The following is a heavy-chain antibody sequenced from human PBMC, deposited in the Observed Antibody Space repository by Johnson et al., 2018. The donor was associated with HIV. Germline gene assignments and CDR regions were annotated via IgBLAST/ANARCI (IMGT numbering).Heavy chain of an antibody. CDR3: AKGGEVWYGAFDF. CDR2: IYSGGST. D-gene: IGHD6-13*01. CDR1: GFTVSSNY. Sequence: VQLVESGGGLVQPGGSLRLSCAASGFTVSSNYMSWVRQAPGKGLEWVSVIYSGGSTYYADSVKGRFTISRDNSKNTLYLQMNSLRAEDTAVYYCAKGGEVWYGAFDFWGQGTMAIVSS. J-gene: IGHJ3*01. V-gene: IGHV3-66*02.